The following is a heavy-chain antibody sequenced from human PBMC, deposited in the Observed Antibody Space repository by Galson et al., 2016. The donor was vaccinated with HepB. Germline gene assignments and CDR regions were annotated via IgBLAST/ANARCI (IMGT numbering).Heavy chain of an antibody. CDR3: ARHNGALYDFWSGPPHDGWFDP. D-gene: IGHD3-3*01. J-gene: IGHJ5*02. CDR1: EYSFSTYW. Sequence: QSGAEVKKSGESLTISCTGSEYSFSTYWIGWVRQIPGKGLEWMGIIYPDDSRTAYSPSFQGQVTLSVDTSVTTAYLQWNSLKASDTAIYYCARHNGALYDFWSGPPHDGWFDPWGQGTLVTVSS. V-gene: IGHV5-51*01. CDR2: IYPDDSRT.